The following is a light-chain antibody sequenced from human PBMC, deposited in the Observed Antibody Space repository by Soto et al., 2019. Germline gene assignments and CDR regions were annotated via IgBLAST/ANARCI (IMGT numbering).Light chain of an antibody. J-gene: IGKJ1*01. Sequence: EIVLTQSPGTLSFSPGERVTLSCGASQSVPANYLAWYQQKPGQAPRLLIYGASNRPTGIPDRFSGSGSGTDFTLTVSRLEREDFAVYLCLQYGTPWWTFGQGARVEIK. V-gene: IGKV3-20*01. CDR2: GAS. CDR1: QSVPANY. CDR3: LQYGTPWWT.